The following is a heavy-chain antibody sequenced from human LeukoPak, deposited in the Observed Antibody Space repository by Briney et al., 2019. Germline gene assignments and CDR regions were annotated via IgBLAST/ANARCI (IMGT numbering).Heavy chain of an antibody. CDR3: ARGFVGATRGAYYYYYMDV. CDR2: IIPILGIA. D-gene: IGHD1-26*01. Sequence: SVKVSCKASGGTFSSYAISWVRQAPGQGLEWMGRIIPILGIANYAQKFQGRVTITADKSTSTAYMELSSLRSEDTAVYYCARGFVGATRGAYYYYYMDVWGKGTTVTVSS. CDR1: GGTFSSYA. V-gene: IGHV1-69*04. J-gene: IGHJ6*03.